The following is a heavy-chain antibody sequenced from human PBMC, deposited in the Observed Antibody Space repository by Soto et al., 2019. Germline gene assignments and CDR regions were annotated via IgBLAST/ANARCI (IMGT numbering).Heavy chain of an antibody. CDR2: ISYDGNKK. D-gene: IGHD3-22*01. J-gene: IGHJ5*02. CDR3: ARDMIVVVITTFDP. CDR1: GFNFRKYA. V-gene: IGHV3-30-3*01. Sequence: GSLRLSCAASGFNFRKYAMQWGRQAPGKGLEWVAGISYDGNKKYYADSVKGRFNISRDNSKNTLYLQMNSLRAEDTAVYYCARDMIVVVITTFDPWGQGTLVTVSS.